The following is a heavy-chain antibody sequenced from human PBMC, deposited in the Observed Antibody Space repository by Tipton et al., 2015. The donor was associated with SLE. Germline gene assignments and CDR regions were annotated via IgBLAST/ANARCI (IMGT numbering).Heavy chain of an antibody. V-gene: IGHV4-4*07. CDR3: ARGGRRAFDI. CDR2: IYTSGGT. CDR1: GGSISSYY. Sequence: TLSLTCTVSGGSISSYYWSWIRQPAGKGLEWIGRIYTSGGTNYNPSLTSRVTISVDTSKNQFSLKLSSVTAADTAVYYCARGGRRAFDIWGQGTMVTVSS. D-gene: IGHD1-14*01. J-gene: IGHJ3*02.